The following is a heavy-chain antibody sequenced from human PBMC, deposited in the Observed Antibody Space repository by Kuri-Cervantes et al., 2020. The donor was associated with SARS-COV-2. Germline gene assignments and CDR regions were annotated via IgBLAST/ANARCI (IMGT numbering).Heavy chain of an antibody. CDR2: ISSSSSYI. Sequence: GGSLRLSWAASGFTFSSYSMNWVRQAPGKGLGWVSSISSSSSYIYYADPVRGLFTISRDNAKNSLYLQMNSLRAEDTAVYYCAGSYFWSANGSCCYYYYYYMDVWGKGTTVTVSS. J-gene: IGHJ6*03. CDR1: GFTFSSYS. V-gene: IGHV3-21*01. D-gene: IGHD3-3*01. CDR3: AGSYFWSANGSCCYYYYYYMDV.